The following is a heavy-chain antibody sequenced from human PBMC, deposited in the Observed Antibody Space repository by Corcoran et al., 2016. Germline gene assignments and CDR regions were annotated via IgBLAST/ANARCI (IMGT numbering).Heavy chain of an antibody. Sequence: QVQLQVSGPGLVKPSQTLSLTCTVPGGSISSGGYYWSWIRQHPGKGLEWIGYIYYSGSTYYNPSLKSRVTISVDTSKNQFPLKRSSVTTADPAVYYCARASRGYYDGSGTGWFDPCGQGTLVTVSS. CDR3: ARASRGYYDGSGTGWFDP. CDR1: GGSISSGGYY. V-gene: IGHV4-31*03. J-gene: IGHJ5*02. CDR2: IYYSGST. D-gene: IGHD3-10*01.